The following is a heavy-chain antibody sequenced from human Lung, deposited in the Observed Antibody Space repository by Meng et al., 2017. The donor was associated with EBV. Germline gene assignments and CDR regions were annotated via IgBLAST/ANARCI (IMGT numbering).Heavy chain of an antibody. Sequence: EVYLVESGGDLVQPGGSLRLSCAASGFSFSGHYMDWVRQAPGKGLEWVGRIRNKANGYFTEYAASVKGRFTVSRDDSKNSVSLQMSSLKTEDTAVYYCARDLSGYYSFVDYWGQGTLFTVSS. J-gene: IGHJ4*02. CDR2: IRNKANGYFT. CDR1: GFSFSGHY. CDR3: ARDLSGYYSFVDY. V-gene: IGHV3-72*01. D-gene: IGHD3-22*01.